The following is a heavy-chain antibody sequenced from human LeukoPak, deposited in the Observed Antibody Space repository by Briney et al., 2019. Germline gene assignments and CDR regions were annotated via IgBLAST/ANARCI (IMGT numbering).Heavy chain of an antibody. D-gene: IGHD1-26*01. V-gene: IGHV1-2*02. CDR3: ARDGFSGSYRFDY. Sequence: GASVKVSCKASGYTFTGYYMHWVRQAPGQGLEWMGWINPNSGGTNYAQEFQGRVTMTRDTSISTAYMELSRLRSDDTAVYYCARDGFSGSYRFDYWGQGTLVTVSS. CDR2: INPNSGGT. J-gene: IGHJ4*02. CDR1: GYTFTGYY.